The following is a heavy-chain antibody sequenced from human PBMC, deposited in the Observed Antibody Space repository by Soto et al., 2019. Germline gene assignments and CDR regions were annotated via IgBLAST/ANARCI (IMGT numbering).Heavy chain of an antibody. J-gene: IGHJ4*02. CDR1: GGSISSGDYY. CDR3: ARGEDTYYYDSSGYYLDY. D-gene: IGHD3-22*01. CDR2: IYYSGST. Sequence: SETLSLTCTVSGGSISSGDYYWSWIRQPPGKGLEWIGYIYYSGSTYYNPSLKSRVTISVDTSKNQFSLKLSSVTAADTAVYYCARGEDTYYYDSSGYYLDYWGQGTLVTVPS. V-gene: IGHV4-30-4*01.